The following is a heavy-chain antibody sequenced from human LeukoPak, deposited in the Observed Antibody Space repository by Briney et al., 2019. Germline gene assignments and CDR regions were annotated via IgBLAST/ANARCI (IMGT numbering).Heavy chain of an antibody. CDR3: SRESGPFCPFGH. CDR2: VSLAGRT. CDR1: GGSITTTNY. V-gene: IGHV4-4*02. D-gene: IGHD1-26*01. Sequence: TSETLSLTCGVSGGSITTTNYWSWVHPPPGGGLEWIGEVSLAGRTRYNPSLKNRVNISIDESKNHLYLNLASVTAADTAVYYCSRESGPFCPFGHWGQGTLVAVTS. J-gene: IGHJ4*02.